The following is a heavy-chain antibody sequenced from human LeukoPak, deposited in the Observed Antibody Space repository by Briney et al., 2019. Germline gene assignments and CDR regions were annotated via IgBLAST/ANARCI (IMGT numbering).Heavy chain of an antibody. Sequence: GGSLRLSCAASGFTFSSYVMSWVRQAPGEGLEWVSPINGKGGSTYYADSVKGPFTISRDNSKNTLYLQMNSLRAEDTALYYCAKDNLNDYVWGSYRFPATHFDYWGQGTLVTVSS. J-gene: IGHJ4*02. CDR2: INGKGGST. V-gene: IGHV3-23*01. CDR3: AKDNLNDYVWGSYRFPATHFDY. D-gene: IGHD3-16*02. CDR1: GFTFSSYV.